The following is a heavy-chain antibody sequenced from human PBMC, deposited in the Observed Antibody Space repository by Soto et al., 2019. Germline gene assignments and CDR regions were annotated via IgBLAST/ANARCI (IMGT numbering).Heavy chain of an antibody. D-gene: IGHD1-26*01. V-gene: IGHV4-59*01. CDR3: ARRWGPTFDF. CDR2: IYYSVIT. CDR1: CGSISSYY. J-gene: IGHJ4*02. Sequence: PSETLSLTCTVSCGSISSYYWSWIRQPPGNGLYCIGYIYYSVITNXXPSLKSRXXISVDTSKNHXSLKLXSMTAAYTAVYYCARRWGPTFDFWRQGTLVTVSS.